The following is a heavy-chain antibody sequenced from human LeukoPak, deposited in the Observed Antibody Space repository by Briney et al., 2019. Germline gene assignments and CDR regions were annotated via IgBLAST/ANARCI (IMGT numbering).Heavy chain of an antibody. J-gene: IGHJ6*02. Sequence: GGSLRLSCAASGFTFSSYGMHWVRQAPGKRLEWVAVIWYDGSNKYYADSVKGRFTISRDNSKNTLYLQMNSLRAEDTAVYYCARDSYGMDVWGQGTTVTVSS. CDR2: IWYDGSNK. V-gene: IGHV3-33*01. CDR1: GFTFSSYG. CDR3: ARDSYGMDV.